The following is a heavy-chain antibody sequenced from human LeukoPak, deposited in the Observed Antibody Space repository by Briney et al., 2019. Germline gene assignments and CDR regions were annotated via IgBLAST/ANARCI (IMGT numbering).Heavy chain of an antibody. D-gene: IGHD2-2*02. J-gene: IGHJ4*02. CDR1: GYSFTSYW. V-gene: IGHV5-10-1*01. CDR3: ARIRGYCSSTSCYTFSFDY. CDR2: IDPSDSNT. Sequence: GESLKISCKGSGYSFTSYWISWVRQMPGKGLEWMGRIDPSDSNTNYSPSFQGHVTILADKSISTAYLQWSSLKASDTAMYYCARIRGYCSSTSCYTFSFDYWGQGTLVTVSS.